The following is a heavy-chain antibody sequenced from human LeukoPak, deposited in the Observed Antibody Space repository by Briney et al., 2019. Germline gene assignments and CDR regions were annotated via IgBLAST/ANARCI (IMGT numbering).Heavy chain of an antibody. D-gene: IGHD6-13*01. Sequence: SETLSLTXTVSDGAITGYYWGWIRQPPGKGLEWIGHIYGNTNYNPSLKSRVTISVDTSKNHLSLKMNSVTAADTAVYYCARGYSTSWTYYFDYWGRGALVTVSS. CDR1: DGAITGYY. V-gene: IGHV4-59*01. CDR2: IYGNT. CDR3: ARGYSTSWTYYFDY. J-gene: IGHJ4*02.